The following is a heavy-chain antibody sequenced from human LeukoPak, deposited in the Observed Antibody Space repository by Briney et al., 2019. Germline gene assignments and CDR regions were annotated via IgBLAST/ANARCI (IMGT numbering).Heavy chain of an antibody. CDR1: GGSISTYY. D-gene: IGHD3-22*01. CDR3: ARGDSRGYYFDY. J-gene: IGHJ4*02. CDR2: IYYSGST. Sequence: PSETLSLTCTVSGGSISTYYGNWIRQAPGKGLEWIGYIYYSGSTNYNPSLKSRVTMSVDTSRNQFSLKLSSVTAADTAVYYCARGDSRGYYFDYWGQGTLVTVSS. V-gene: IGHV4-59*12.